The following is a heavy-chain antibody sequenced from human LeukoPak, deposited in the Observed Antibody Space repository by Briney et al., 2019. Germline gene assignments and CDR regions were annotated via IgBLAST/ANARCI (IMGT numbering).Heavy chain of an antibody. Sequence: SQTLSLTCAISGDSVSSNSVTWNWIRQSPSRGLEWLGRTYYRSTWYNDYVVSVRGRITVNPDTSKNQFSLHLNSVTPEDTAVYYCARRLTQYDCFDPWGQGILVTVSS. D-gene: IGHD2-2*01. CDR1: GDSVSSNSVT. CDR2: TYYRSTWYN. V-gene: IGHV6-1*01. CDR3: ARRLTQYDCFDP. J-gene: IGHJ5*02.